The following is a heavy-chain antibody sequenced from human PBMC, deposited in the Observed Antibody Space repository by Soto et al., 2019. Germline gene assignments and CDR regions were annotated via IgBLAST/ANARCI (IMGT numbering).Heavy chain of an antibody. J-gene: IGHJ3*02. V-gene: IGHV1-69*13. CDR3: ARDVSYDFWSGYSPDAFDI. D-gene: IGHD3-3*01. Sequence: SVKVSCKASGGTFSSYAISWVRQAPGQGLEWMGGIIPIFGTANYAQKFQGRVTITADESTSTAYMELSSLRSEDTAVYYCARDVSYDFWSGYSPDAFDIWGQGTMVTVSS. CDR2: IIPIFGTA. CDR1: GGTFSSYA.